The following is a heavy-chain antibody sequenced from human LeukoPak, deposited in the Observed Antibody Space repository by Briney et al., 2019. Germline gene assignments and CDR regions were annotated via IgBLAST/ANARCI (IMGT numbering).Heavy chain of an antibody. D-gene: IGHD3-3*01. J-gene: IGHJ6*02. CDR1: GFTFSSYA. CDR3: ARDRRDFWSGYYLYYYYGMDV. V-gene: IGHV3-30-3*01. CDR2: ISYDGSNK. Sequence: PGRSLRLSCAASGFTFSSYAMHWVRQAPGKGLEWVAVISYDGSNKYYADSVKGRFTISRDNSKNTLYLQMNSLRAEDTAVYYCARDRRDFWSGYYLYYYYGMDVWGQGTTVTVSS.